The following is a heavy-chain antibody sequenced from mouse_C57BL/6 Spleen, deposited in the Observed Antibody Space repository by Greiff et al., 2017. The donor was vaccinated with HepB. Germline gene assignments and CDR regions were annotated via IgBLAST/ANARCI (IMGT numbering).Heavy chain of an antibody. D-gene: IGHD2-4*01. CDR1: GYTFTDYY. CDR2: IYPGSDNT. Sequence: QVQLQQSGAELVRPGASVKLSCKASGYTFTDYYINWVKQRPGQGLEWIARIYPGSDNTYYNEKFKGKATLTAEKSSSTAYMQLSSLTSEDSAVYFCAYYDYGFAYWGQGTLVTVSA. J-gene: IGHJ3*01. CDR3: AYYDYGFAY. V-gene: IGHV1-76*01.